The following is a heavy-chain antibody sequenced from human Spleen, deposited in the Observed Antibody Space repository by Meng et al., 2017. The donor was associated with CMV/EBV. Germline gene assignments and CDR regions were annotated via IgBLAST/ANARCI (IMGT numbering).Heavy chain of an antibody. J-gene: IGHJ4*02. CDR3: AGSPGQLEFFDY. D-gene: IGHD6-13*01. V-gene: IGHV4-39*07. CDR1: GGTCSSSIYC. Sequence: LQPSGARHGWVQPSATRSLRCTGRGGTCSSSIYCWGWIRQPPGKGLEWIWSIYYSWSTYYNPSLKSRVTISVDTSKNQFSLKLSSVTAADTAVYYCAGSPGQLEFFDYWGQGTLVTVSS. CDR2: IYYSWST.